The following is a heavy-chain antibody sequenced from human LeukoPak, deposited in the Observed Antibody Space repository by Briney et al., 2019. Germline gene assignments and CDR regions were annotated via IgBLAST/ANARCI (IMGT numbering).Heavy chain of an antibody. CDR1: GFTFSSYG. CDR3: AKEGPFRLTGKNFDY. D-gene: IGHD7-27*01. V-gene: IGHV3-30*02. Sequence: GGSLRLSCAASGFTFSSYGMHWVRQAPGKGLEWVAFIRYDGSNKYYADSVKGRFTISRDNSKNTLYLQMNSLRAEDTAVYYCAKEGPFRLTGKNFDYWGQGTLVTVSS. CDR2: IRYDGSNK. J-gene: IGHJ4*02.